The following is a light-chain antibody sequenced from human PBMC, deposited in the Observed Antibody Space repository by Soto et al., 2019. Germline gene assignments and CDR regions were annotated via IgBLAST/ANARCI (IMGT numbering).Light chain of an antibody. J-gene: IGKJ2*01. CDR1: QSVNSRF. CDR3: QHYGDSPPNT. CDR2: GAS. V-gene: IGKV3-20*01. Sequence: EVVLTQSPGTLSLSPGERATLSCRASQSVNSRFLAWYQQKPGQAPRLLIYGASTRATGIPDRFSGSASGTDFTLTISRLEPEDFAVYYCQHYGDSPPNTFGQGTKVDIK.